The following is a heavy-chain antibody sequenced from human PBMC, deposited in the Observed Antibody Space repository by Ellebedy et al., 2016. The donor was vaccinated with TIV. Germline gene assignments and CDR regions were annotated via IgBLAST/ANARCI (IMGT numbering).Heavy chain of an antibody. J-gene: IGHJ4*02. CDR3: ARGGVQAWVELLLSLDY. D-gene: IGHD1-26*01. CDR1: GFTFSSYA. CDR2: ISGSGVST. V-gene: IGHV3-23*01. Sequence: GGSLRLSCAASGFTFSSYAMSWVRQAPGKGLEWVSAISGSGVSTNYADSVKGRFTISRDNAKNSLYLQMNSLRDEDTAVYYCARGGVQAWVELLLSLDYWGQGTLVTVSS.